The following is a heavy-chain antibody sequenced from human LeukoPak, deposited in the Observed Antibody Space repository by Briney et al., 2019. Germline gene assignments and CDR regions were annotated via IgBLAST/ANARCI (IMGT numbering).Heavy chain of an antibody. V-gene: IGHV3-72*01. CDR3: ARLYYYGSGSYYDPN. D-gene: IGHD3-10*01. Sequence: GGSLRLSCAASGFTFSDHYLDWDRQAPGKGLEWVGRTRNKANSYTTEYAASVKGRFTISRDDSKNSLYLQMNSLKTEDTAVYYCARLYYYGSGSYYDPNWGQGTLVTVSS. CDR1: GFTFSDHY. CDR2: TRNKANSYTT. J-gene: IGHJ4*02.